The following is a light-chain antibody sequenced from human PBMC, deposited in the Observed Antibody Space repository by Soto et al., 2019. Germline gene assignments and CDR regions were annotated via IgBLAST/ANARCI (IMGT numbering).Light chain of an antibody. CDR3: CSYRSGTSPYYV. J-gene: IGLJ1*01. Sequence: QSVPTQPASVSGSPGQSITISCTGTSSDIGGYKDVSWYQQHPGKAPQVLIFEVSYRPYGISNRFSGSKSGNVASLTISGLQAEDEADYYCCSYRSGTSPYYVFGTGTKVTVL. V-gene: IGLV2-14*03. CDR2: EVS. CDR1: SSDIGGYKD.